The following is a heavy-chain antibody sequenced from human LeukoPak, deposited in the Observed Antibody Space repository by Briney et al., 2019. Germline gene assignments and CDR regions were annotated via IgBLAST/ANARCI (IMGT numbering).Heavy chain of an antibody. J-gene: IGHJ4*02. D-gene: IGHD3-22*01. CDR3: ARLYDSSGYYYFDY. Sequence: ASVKVSCKASGYTFSSYDISWVRQAPGQGLEWTGWISAYNGNTNYAQKLQGRVTMTTDTSTSTAYLELRSLRSDDTAVYYCARLYDSSGYYYFDYWGQGTLVTVAS. V-gene: IGHV1-18*01. CDR2: ISAYNGNT. CDR1: GYTFSSYD.